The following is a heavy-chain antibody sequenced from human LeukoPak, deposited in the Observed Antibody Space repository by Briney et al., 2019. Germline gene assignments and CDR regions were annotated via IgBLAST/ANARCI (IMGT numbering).Heavy chain of an antibody. D-gene: IGHD6-13*01. CDR1: GFTFSSYW. Sequence: GGSLRLSCAASGFTFSSYWMSWVRQAPGKGLEWVANIKQDGSEKYYVDSVKGRFTISRDNAKNSLYLQMNSLRAEDTAVYYCARGGAIGQQSGDYWGQGTLVTVSS. J-gene: IGHJ4*02. CDR3: ARGGAIGQQSGDY. CDR2: IKQDGSEK. V-gene: IGHV3-7*01.